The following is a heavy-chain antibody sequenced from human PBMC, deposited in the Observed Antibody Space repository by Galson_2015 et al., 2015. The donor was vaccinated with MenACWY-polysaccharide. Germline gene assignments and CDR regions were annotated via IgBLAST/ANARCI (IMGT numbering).Heavy chain of an antibody. D-gene: IGHD2-2*01. J-gene: IGHJ4*02. Sequence: SLRLSCAASGFTFSSYGMHWVRQAPGKGLEWVAVISHDGSNKYYGDSVKGRFTISRDNSKNTLYLQMNSLRAEDTAVYYCAKDQSPAYFDYWGQGTLVTVSS. V-gene: IGHV3-30*18. CDR3: AKDQSPAYFDY. CDR2: ISHDGSNK. CDR1: GFTFSSYG.